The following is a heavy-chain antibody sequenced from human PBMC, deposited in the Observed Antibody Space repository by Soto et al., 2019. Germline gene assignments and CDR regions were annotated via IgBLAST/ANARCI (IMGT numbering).Heavy chain of an antibody. J-gene: IGHJ2*01. CDR2: ISAYNGNT. CDR3: ARDRVGDTTYRNTVRQSCGRF. Sequence: DSVQVSCKASGYTFTSYGISWVRQAPGQGLEWMGWISAYNGNTNYAQKFQGRVTMTRDTSTSTVYMELSSLRSEDTAIYYCARDRVGDTTYRNTVRQSCGRFWG. CDR1: GYTFTSYG. D-gene: IGHD1-26*01. V-gene: IGHV1-18*01.